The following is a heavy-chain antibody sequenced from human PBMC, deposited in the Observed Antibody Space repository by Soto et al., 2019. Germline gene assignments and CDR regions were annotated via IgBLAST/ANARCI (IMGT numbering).Heavy chain of an antibody. Sequence: QVQLVESGGGVVQPGRSLRLSCAASGFTFSSFAMHWVRQAPGKGLEWVAFISYDGSNKYYADSLKGRFTISRDNSKNTLYLQISSLRTEDTAVYYCARDFYGGVPGGWFAPWGQGTLVTVSS. CDR2: ISYDGSNK. V-gene: IGHV3-30-3*01. D-gene: IGHD3-16*01. CDR1: GFTFSSFA. CDR3: ARDFYGGVPGGWFAP. J-gene: IGHJ5*02.